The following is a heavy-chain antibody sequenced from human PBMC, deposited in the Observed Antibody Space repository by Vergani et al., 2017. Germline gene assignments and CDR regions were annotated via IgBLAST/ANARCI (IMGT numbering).Heavy chain of an antibody. V-gene: IGHV2-70*16. Sequence: VQLVESGGDLVQPGRSLRLSCQTSGFNFGEYGVSWVRQSPGKALEWLARIDWDDDKFYSASLKTRLAISKDLSNDLVVLTMTNMGPADTGTYYCARTRGGPPYRSGLYYFDFWGQGTLVTVSS. J-gene: IGHJ4*02. CDR2: IDWDDDK. CDR3: ARTRGGPPYRSGLYYFDF. CDR1: GFNFGEYG. D-gene: IGHD6-19*01.